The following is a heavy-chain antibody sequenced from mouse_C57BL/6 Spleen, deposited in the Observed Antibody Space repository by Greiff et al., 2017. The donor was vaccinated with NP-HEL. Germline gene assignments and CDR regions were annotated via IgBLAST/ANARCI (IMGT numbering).Heavy chain of an antibody. CDR2: IDPSDSYT. CDR1: GYTFTSYW. J-gene: IGHJ1*03. V-gene: IGHV1-69*01. Sequence: QVQLQQPGAELVMPGASVKLSCKASGYTFTSYWMHWVKQRPGQGLEWIGEIDPSDSYTNYNQKFKGKSTLTVDKSSSTAYMQLSSLTSEDSAVYYCARAGVRSYPRYFDVWGTGTTVTVSS. D-gene: IGHD1-1*01. CDR3: ARAGVRSYPRYFDV.